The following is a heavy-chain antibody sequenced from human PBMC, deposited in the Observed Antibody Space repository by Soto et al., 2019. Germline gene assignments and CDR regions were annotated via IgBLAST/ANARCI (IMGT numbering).Heavy chain of an antibody. Sequence: LRLSCAASGFTFSSYSMNWVRQAPGKGLEWVSYISSSSSTICYADSVKGRFTISRDNAKNSLYLQMNSLRDEDTAVYYCAREQSIFGVVIINYYGMDVWGQGTTVTVSS. D-gene: IGHD3-3*01. J-gene: IGHJ6*02. CDR2: ISSSSSTI. V-gene: IGHV3-48*02. CDR3: AREQSIFGVVIINYYGMDV. CDR1: GFTFSSYS.